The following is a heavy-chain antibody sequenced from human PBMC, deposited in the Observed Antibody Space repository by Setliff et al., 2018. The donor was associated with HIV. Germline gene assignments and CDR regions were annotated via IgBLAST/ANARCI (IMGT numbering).Heavy chain of an antibody. CDR1: GVSISSGTYY. V-gene: IGHV4-61*02. Sequence: LSLTCTVSGVSISSGTYYWSWVRQPAGKGLEWIGRIYTSGSTNYNPSLKSRVTISLDTSKNQFSLKLSSVTAADTAVYYCARENGRTNYYYYYGLDVWGQGTTVTVSS. CDR2: IYTSGST. CDR3: ARENGRTNYYYYYGLDV. J-gene: IGHJ6*02.